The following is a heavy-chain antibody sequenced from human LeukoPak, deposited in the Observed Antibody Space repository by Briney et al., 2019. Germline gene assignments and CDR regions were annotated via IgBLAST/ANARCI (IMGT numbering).Heavy chain of an antibody. D-gene: IGHD4-17*01. V-gene: IGHV1-2*02. CDR3: AGEPATTTVTYPFFDY. J-gene: IGHJ4*02. CDR2: INPNSGGT. Sequence: ASVKASCKASGYTFTGYYMHWVRQAPGQGLEWMGWINPNSGGTNYAQKFQGRVTMTRDTSTSTVYMELSSLRSEDTAVYYCAGEPATTTVTYPFFDYWGQGTLVTVSS. CDR1: GYTFTGYY.